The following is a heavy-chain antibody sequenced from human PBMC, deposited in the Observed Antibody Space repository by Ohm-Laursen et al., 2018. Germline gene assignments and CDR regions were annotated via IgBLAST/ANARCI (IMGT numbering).Heavy chain of an antibody. CDR2: ISGSGGST. J-gene: IGHJ4*02. D-gene: IGHD5-18*01. V-gene: IGHV3-23*01. Sequence: SLRLSCTASGITFSTYWMSWVRQAPGKGLEWVSAISGSGGSTYYEDSVKGRFTISRDNSKNTLYLQMNSLRVEDTAVYYCAKLTAMSTVFDYWGQGTLVTVSS. CDR3: AKLTAMSTVFDY. CDR1: GITFSTYW.